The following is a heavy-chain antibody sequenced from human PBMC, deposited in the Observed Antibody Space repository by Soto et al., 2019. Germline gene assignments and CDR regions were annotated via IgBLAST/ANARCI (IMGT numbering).Heavy chain of an antibody. CDR2: IDPSDSYT. CDR1: GYSFTSYW. J-gene: IGHJ6*02. V-gene: IGHV5-10-1*01. CDR3: ASRIMESESIPVHYYYGMDV. Sequence: PGDSLKISCKGSGYSFTSYWISWVRQMPGKGLEWMGRIDPSDSYTNYSPSFQGHVTISADKSISTAYLQWSSLKASDTAMYYCASRIMESESIPVHYYYGMDVWGQGTTV. D-gene: IGHD2-8*01.